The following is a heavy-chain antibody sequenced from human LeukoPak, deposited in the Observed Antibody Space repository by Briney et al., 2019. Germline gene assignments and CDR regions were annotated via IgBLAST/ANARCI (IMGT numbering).Heavy chain of an antibody. Sequence: PSETLSLTCTVSGDSISTSSYSWGWLRQPPGKGLEWIGTRYYTETTSYNPSLKSRVTISVDTSKSQFALKLSSVTAADTAVYYCARGILNWYAVSWGQGTLVTVSS. CDR3: ARGILNWYAVS. V-gene: IGHV4-39*06. CDR1: GDSISTSSYS. CDR2: RYYTETT. D-gene: IGHD1-20*01. J-gene: IGHJ5*02.